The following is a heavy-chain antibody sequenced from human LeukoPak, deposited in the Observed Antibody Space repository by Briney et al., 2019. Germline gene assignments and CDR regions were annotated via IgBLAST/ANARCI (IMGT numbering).Heavy chain of an antibody. CDR3: ARHGGTRITLVEVYYFDY. D-gene: IGHD4-11*01. Sequence: PSETLSLTCSVSGGSITTSSYYWGWIRQPPEKGREWIGSIYYTGGTYYSPSLKSRVTISVDTSKNQFSLNLNSVTAADTAVYYCARHGGTRITLVEVYYFDYWGQGTLVTVSS. J-gene: IGHJ4*02. V-gene: IGHV4-39*01. CDR2: IYYTGGT. CDR1: GGSITTSSYY.